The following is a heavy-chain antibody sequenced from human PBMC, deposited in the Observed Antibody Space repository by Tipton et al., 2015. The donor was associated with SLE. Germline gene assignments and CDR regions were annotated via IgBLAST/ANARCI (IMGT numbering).Heavy chain of an antibody. CDR1: GFTFDDYG. CDR2: INWNGGST. V-gene: IGHV3-20*04. D-gene: IGHD6-25*01. CDR3: AKEGHKRLPPDY. Sequence: SLRLSCAASGFTFDDYGMSWVRQAPGKGLEWVSGINWNGGSTGYADSVKGRFTISRDNAKNSLYLQMNSLRAEDTAVYYCAKEGHKRLPPDYWGQGTLVTVSS. J-gene: IGHJ4*02.